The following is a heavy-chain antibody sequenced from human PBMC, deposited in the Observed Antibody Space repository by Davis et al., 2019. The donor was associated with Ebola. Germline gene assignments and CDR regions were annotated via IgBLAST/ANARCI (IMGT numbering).Heavy chain of an antibody. Sequence: GGSLRLSCAASGFTFSSYAMSWVRQAPGKGLEWVSAISGSGGSIYYADSVKGRFTISRDNAKNSLYLQMNSLRDEDTAVYYCARHVDTAMVRTPSMDVWGQGTTVTASS. CDR1: GFTFSSYA. CDR3: ARHVDTAMVRTPSMDV. CDR2: ISGSGGSI. D-gene: IGHD5-18*01. J-gene: IGHJ6*02. V-gene: IGHV3-23*01.